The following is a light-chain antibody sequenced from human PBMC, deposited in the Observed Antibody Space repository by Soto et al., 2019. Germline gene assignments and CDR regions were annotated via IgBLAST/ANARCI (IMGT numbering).Light chain of an antibody. J-gene: IGKJ2*01. Sequence: EIVLTQSPGTLSLSPGETATLSCRASQSVSSSYLAWYQQKPGQAPRLLIYGALNRAPGIPDRFSASGSETDFTLTISRLEPEDFAMYYCQQYGSSPPYTFGQGTKLEIK. CDR2: GAL. V-gene: IGKV3-20*01. CDR1: QSVSSSY. CDR3: QQYGSSPPYT.